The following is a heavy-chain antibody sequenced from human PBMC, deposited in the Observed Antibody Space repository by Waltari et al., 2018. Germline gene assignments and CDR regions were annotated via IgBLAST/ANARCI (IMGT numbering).Heavy chain of an antibody. CDR1: GFTFSSYS. Sequence: QVQLVESGGGVVQPGTSLRLSCAASGFTFSSYSMHWVRQAPGKGLEWVSVFYSAGSTNYADSVKGRFTIPRDNSKNTLSLQMNSLRTEDTAVYYCARENSVAGARAFDYWGQGLLVTVSS. D-gene: IGHD6-19*01. V-gene: IGHV3-NL1*01. CDR3: ARENSVAGARAFDY. CDR2: FYSAGST. J-gene: IGHJ4*02.